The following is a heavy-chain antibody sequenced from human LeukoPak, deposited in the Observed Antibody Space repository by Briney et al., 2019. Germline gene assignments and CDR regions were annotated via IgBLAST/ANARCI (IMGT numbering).Heavy chain of an antibody. J-gene: IGHJ5*01. CDR2: IYYSGST. Sequence: SETLSLTCTVSGGSISSHYWSWIRQPPGKGLEWIGYIYYSGSTNYNPSLKSRVTISVDTSKNQFSLKLSSVTAADTAVYYCARAERSPTGLDPWGQGTLVTVS. CDR3: ARAERSPTGLDP. CDR1: GGSISSHY. D-gene: IGHD1-14*01. V-gene: IGHV4-59*11.